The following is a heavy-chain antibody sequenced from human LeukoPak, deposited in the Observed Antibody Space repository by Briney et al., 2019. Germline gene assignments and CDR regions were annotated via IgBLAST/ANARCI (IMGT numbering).Heavy chain of an antibody. J-gene: IGHJ5*02. CDR2: IYTTGIT. V-gene: IGHV4-4*07. Sequence: SETLSLTCTVSGGSISTYYWNWIRQPAGQGLEWIGRIYTTGITNSNPSLKSRVSVSVDTSKNQFSLKLSSVTAADTAVYYCAGDERRGSYGHWFDPWGQGTLVTVSS. CDR1: GGSISTYY. CDR3: AGDERRGSYGHWFDP. D-gene: IGHD3-16*01.